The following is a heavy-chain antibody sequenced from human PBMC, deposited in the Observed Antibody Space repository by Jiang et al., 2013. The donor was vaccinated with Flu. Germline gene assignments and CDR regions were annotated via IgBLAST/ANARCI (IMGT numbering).Heavy chain of an antibody. CDR1: GFTFSSYG. J-gene: IGHJ4*02. D-gene: IGHD3-22*01. CDR2: ISYDGSNK. V-gene: IGHV3-30*03. Sequence: QLVESGGGVVQPGRSLRLSCAASGFTFSSYGMHWVRQAPGKGLEWVAVISYDGSNKYYADSVKGRFTISRDNSKNTLYLQMNSLRAEDTAVYYCAGTYYYDSSGYYGFDYWGQGTLVTVSS. CDR3: AGTYYYDSSGYYGFDY.